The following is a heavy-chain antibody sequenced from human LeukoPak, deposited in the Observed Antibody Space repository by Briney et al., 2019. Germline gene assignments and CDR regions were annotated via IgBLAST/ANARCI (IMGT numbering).Heavy chain of an antibody. Sequence: SETLSLTCTVSGGSISSYYWSWIRQPPGKGLEWIGYIYSSGSTNYNPSLKGRVTMSVDTSKNQFSLKLSSVTAADTAVYYCARDHYYNSSGYTFGYWGQGTLVTVSS. CDR2: IYSSGST. J-gene: IGHJ4*02. CDR1: GGSISSYY. D-gene: IGHD3-22*01. V-gene: IGHV4-59*01. CDR3: ARDHYYNSSGYTFGY.